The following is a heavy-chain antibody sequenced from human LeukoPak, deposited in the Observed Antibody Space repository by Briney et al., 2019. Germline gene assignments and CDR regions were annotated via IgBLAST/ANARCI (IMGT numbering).Heavy chain of an antibody. Sequence: SDTLSLTCTVSGGSISSYSSTWIPHPPGKALEWIGYIYYKANTNYSPSRKSRVTLSVDTSKNQFSLKLNSLTAADTAVYFCARGGVNQWFFWGQGTLVTVSS. CDR1: GGSISSYS. J-gene: IGHJ4*02. CDR2: IYYKANT. D-gene: IGHD3-3*01. CDR3: ARGGVNQWFF. V-gene: IGHV4-59*08.